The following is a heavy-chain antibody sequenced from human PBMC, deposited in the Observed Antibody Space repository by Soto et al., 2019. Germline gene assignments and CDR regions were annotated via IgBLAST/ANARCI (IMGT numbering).Heavy chain of an antibody. CDR3: ARTRIARYYLDY. CDR2: ISYDGSNK. Sequence: PGGSLRLSCAASGFTFSSYAMHWVRQAPGKGLEWVAVISYDGSNKYYADSVKGRFTISRDNSKNTLYLQMNSLRAEDTAVYYCARTRIARYYLDYWGQGTLVTVSS. J-gene: IGHJ4*02. CDR1: GFTFSSYA. V-gene: IGHV3-30-3*01. D-gene: IGHD2-8*01.